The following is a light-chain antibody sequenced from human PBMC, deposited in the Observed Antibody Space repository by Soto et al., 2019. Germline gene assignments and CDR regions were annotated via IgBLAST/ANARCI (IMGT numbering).Light chain of an antibody. J-gene: IGLJ1*01. CDR3: SSYAGGNNYV. V-gene: IGLV2-8*01. Sequence: QSALTQPPSASGSPGQSVTISCTGTSSDVGGYKYVSWYQQYPGKAPKLMIYAVSKRPSGVPDRFSGSKSGNTASLTVSGLQAEDEADYYCSSYAGGNNYVFGTGTKVTV. CDR2: AVS. CDR1: SSDVGGYKY.